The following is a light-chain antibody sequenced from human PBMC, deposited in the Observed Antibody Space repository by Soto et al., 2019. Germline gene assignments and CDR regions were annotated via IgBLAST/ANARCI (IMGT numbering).Light chain of an antibody. J-gene: IGLJ1*01. CDR1: SSDVGGYNY. CDR3: SSYTSSSTDYV. CDR2: DVS. Sequence: QSALTQPASVSGYPGQSITISCTGTSSDVGGYNYVSWYQQHPGKAPKLMIYDVSNRPSGVSNRFSGSKSGNTASLTISGLQAEDEADYYCSSYTSSSTDYVFGTGTKLTVL. V-gene: IGLV2-14*01.